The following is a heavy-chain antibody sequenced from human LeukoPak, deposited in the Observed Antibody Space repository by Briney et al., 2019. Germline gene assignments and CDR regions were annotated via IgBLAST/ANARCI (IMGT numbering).Heavy chain of an antibody. Sequence: ASAKVSCKASGYTFIDYYMHWVRQAPGQGLEWMGWIDPKTGGTSYAQKFQDRVAMIRDTSISTAYMELTRLRSDDTAVYYCARAYSSGWYGPTDYWGQGTLVTVSS. V-gene: IGHV1-2*02. D-gene: IGHD6-19*01. CDR2: IDPKTGGT. J-gene: IGHJ4*02. CDR3: ARAYSSGWYGPTDY. CDR1: GYTFIDYY.